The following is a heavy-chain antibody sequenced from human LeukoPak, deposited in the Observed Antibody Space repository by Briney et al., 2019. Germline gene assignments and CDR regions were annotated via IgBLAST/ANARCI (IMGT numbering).Heavy chain of an antibody. CDR1: GFSFSSSA. CDR2: IRYDGSDK. Sequence: GGSLRLSCAASGFSFSSSAMHWVRQAPGKGLEWVAFIRYDGSDKYYADSVKGRFTISRDNSKNTLYLQMDSLRTEDTAVYYCAKDLGTSPTPRGYFDYWGQGTLVTVSS. D-gene: IGHD7-27*01. V-gene: IGHV3-30*02. J-gene: IGHJ4*02. CDR3: AKDLGTSPTPRGYFDY.